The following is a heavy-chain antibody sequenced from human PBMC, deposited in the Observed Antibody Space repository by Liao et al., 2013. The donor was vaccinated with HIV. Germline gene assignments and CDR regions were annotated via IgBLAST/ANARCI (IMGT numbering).Heavy chain of an antibody. CDR3: ARIRGEIFWSSPNLFRRADFDY. J-gene: IGHJ4*02. CDR1: GVSIRNTAYS. D-gene: IGHD3-3*01. CDR2: IYQTGTT. V-gene: IGHV4-30-2*01. Sequence: QLQLQESGSGLVKPSQTLSLTCDVSGVSIRNTAYSWSWIRQPPGKGLEWIGYIYQTGTTSYTPSLKTRVTISVDTSKNQFSLKLSSVTAADTAVYYCARIRGEIFWSSPNLFRRADFDYWGQGTLVTVSS.